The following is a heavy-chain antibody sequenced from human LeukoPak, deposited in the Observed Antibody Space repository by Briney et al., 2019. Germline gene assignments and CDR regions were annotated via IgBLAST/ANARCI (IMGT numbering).Heavy chain of an antibody. D-gene: IGHD3-10*01. CDR3: ARDMVRGVFDY. Sequence: KASETLSLTCTVSGGSISSYYWSWIRQPPGKGLEWIGYIYYSGSTNYNPSLKSRVTISVDTSKNQFSLKLSSVTAADTAVYYCARDMVRGVFDYWGQGTLVTVSS. V-gene: IGHV4-59*01. CDR1: GGSISSYY. CDR2: IYYSGST. J-gene: IGHJ4*02.